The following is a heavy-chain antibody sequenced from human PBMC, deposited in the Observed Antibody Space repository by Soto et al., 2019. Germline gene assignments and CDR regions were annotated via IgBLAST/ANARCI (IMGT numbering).Heavy chain of an antibody. J-gene: IGHJ6*02. Sequence: PPETLSLTCAVSGGSISSGGYSWSWIRQPPGKGLEWIGYIYHSGSTYYNPSLKSRVTISVDRSKNQFSLKLSSVTAADTAVYYCARGGTMVRGVSYYYYYGMDVWGQGTTVTVSS. D-gene: IGHD3-10*01. V-gene: IGHV4-30-2*01. CDR3: ARGGTMVRGVSYYYYYGMDV. CDR2: IYHSGST. CDR1: GGSISSGGYS.